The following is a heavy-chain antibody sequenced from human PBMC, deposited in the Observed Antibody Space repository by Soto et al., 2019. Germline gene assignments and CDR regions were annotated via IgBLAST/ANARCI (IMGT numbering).Heavy chain of an antibody. CDR2: IYPGDSDT. J-gene: IGHJ3*02. CDR3: ARLGIVVVPAATGVGDAFDI. Sequence: GESLKISCKGSGYSFTSYWIGWVRQMPGKGLEWMGIIYPGDSDTRYSPSFQGQVTISADKSISTAYLQWSSLKASDTAMYYCARLGIVVVPAATGVGDAFDIWGQGTMVTVSS. CDR1: GYSFTSYW. V-gene: IGHV5-51*01. D-gene: IGHD2-2*03.